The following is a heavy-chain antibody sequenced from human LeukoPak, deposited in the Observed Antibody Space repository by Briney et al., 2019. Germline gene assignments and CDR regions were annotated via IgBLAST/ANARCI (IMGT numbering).Heavy chain of an antibody. CDR1: GFTVSSNY. CDR2: IYSGGST. Sequence: GGSLRLPCAASGFTVSSNYMSWVRQAPGKGLEWVSVIYSGGSTYYADSVKGRFTISRDNSKNTLYLQMNSLRAEDTAVYYCARVGDYGRGAIDYWGQGTLVTVSS. D-gene: IGHD4-17*01. J-gene: IGHJ4*02. CDR3: ARVGDYGRGAIDY. V-gene: IGHV3-66*02.